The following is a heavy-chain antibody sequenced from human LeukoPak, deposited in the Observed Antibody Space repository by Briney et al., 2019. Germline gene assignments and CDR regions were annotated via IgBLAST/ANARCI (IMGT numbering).Heavy chain of an antibody. V-gene: IGHV3-9*03. CDR2: ITGNSGNI. CDR3: AKGHCFSTSCSQDY. J-gene: IGHJ4*02. D-gene: IGHD2-2*01. CDR1: GFTFDDFA. Sequence: GGSLRLSCAASGFTFDDFAMHWVRQAPGKGLEWVSGITGNSGNIGYADSVKGRFTVSRDNAKNSLYLQMNSLRAEDMAFYYCAKGHCFSTSCSQDYWGQGTLVTVSS.